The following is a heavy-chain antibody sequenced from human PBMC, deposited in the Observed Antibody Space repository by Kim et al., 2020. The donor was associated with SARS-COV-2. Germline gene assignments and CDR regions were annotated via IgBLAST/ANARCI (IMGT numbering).Heavy chain of an antibody. CDR3: ARRQFTSGWYYFDY. J-gene: IGHJ4*02. D-gene: IGHD6-19*01. CDR1: GFTFSSHW. V-gene: IGHV3-74*01. Sequence: GGSLRLSCAASGFTFSSHWMHWVRQAPGKGLVWVSRINSDGTTTSYGDSVKGRFTISRDNAKNTLYLQMNSLRAEDTAVYYCARRQFTSGWYYFDYWGRGTRDTVPS. CDR2: INSDGTTT.